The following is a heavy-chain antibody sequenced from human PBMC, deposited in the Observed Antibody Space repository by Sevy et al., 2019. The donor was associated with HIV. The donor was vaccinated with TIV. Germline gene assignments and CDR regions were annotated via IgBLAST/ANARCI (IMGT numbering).Heavy chain of an antibody. CDR1: GFTFSQAW. J-gene: IGHJ6*02. D-gene: IGHD4-4*01. V-gene: IGHV3-15*01. Sequence: GGSLRLSCAASGFTFSQAWLSWVRQAPGKGLEWVGRIKSRKDGATTDFAVPVKGRFTISRDDSKNRLYLQMNRLKTEDTAVYYCATDVEIPSKGGVWHYGMDVWGQGTTVTVSS. CDR2: IKSRKDGATT. CDR3: ATDVEIPSKGGVWHYGMDV.